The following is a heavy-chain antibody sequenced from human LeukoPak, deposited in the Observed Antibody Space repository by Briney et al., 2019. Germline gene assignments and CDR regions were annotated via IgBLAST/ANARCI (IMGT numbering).Heavy chain of an antibody. CDR1: GYTLTRCD. CDR3: AIGFYYYGLDV. CDR2: MNPNNGNT. J-gene: IGHJ6*02. Sequence: ASVKVSCKASGYTLTRCDINWVRQAPGQGLEWLGWMNPNNGNTGYAQKFQGRVTMTRSTSIDTAYMDLNTLTSDDTAAYYCAIGFYYYGLDVWGQGTTVTVSS. V-gene: IGHV1-8*01.